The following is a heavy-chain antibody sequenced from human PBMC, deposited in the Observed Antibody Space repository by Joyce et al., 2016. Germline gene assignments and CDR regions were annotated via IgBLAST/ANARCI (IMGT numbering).Heavy chain of an antibody. CDR1: GFTFSNYG. CDR2: IWYDGSKK. Sequence: QVQLVESGGGVVQPGRSLRLSCAASGFTFSNYGMHWVRQAPGKGLEVVAIIWYDGSKKYHADSVKGRFTISRDNSKNTLYLQMNSLRAEDTAVYYCARESSTSLSNWGQGTTVTVSS. J-gene: IGHJ6*02. D-gene: IGHD2-2*01. V-gene: IGHV3-33*01. CDR3: ARESSTSLSN.